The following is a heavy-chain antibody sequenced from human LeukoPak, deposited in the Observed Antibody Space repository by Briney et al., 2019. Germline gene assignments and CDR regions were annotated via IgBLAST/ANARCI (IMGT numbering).Heavy chain of an antibody. CDR3: VRDKVSGPTLLDH. V-gene: IGHV3-7*01. Sequence: PGGSLRLSCAASGFTVSSNYMSWVRQAPGKGLEWVANINEDGSVKYYADSVKGRFTISRDNARNSVFLQMNSLRAEDTAVYHCVRDKVSGPTLLDHWGQGTLVTVSS. D-gene: IGHD5/OR15-5a*01. CDR1: GFTVSSNY. J-gene: IGHJ4*02. CDR2: INEDGSVK.